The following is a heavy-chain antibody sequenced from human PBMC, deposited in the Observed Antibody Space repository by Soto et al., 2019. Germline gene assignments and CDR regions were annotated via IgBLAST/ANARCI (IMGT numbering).Heavy chain of an antibody. CDR3: ARDDSCSSTSCYIYYYYYGMDV. V-gene: IGHV3-7*01. D-gene: IGHD2-2*02. CDR1: GFTFSSYW. CDR2: IKQDGSEK. J-gene: IGHJ6*02. Sequence: LRLSCAASGFTFSSYWMSWVRQAPGKGLEWVANIKQDGSEKHYVDSVKGRFTISRDNAKNSLYLQMNSLRAEDTAVYYCARDDSCSSTSCYIYYYYYGMDVWGQGTTVTVSS.